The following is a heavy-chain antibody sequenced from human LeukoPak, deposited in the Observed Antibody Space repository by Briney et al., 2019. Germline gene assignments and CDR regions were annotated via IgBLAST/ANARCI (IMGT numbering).Heavy chain of an antibody. Sequence: PGGSLRLSCAASGFTFSSYEMNWVRQAPGKGLEWVSYISSSGSTIYYADSVEGRFTISRDNAKNSLYLQMNSLRAEDTAVYYCARVGQVVSDYWGQGTLVTVSS. J-gene: IGHJ4*02. V-gene: IGHV3-48*03. CDR1: GFTFSSYE. CDR3: ARVGQVVSDY. D-gene: IGHD4-23*01. CDR2: ISSSGSTI.